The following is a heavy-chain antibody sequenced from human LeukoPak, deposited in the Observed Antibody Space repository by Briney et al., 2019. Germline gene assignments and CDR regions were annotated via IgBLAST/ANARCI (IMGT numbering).Heavy chain of an antibody. V-gene: IGHV3-23*01. Sequence: GGALRLSCAASGFTFSSYGMRWVRQAPGKGLEWVSTISGSGGSTYYADSVKGRFTISRDNSKNTLYLQMNSLRAEDTAVYYCARGLYSSSWYHAFDIWGQGTMVTVSS. CDR1: GFTFSSYG. D-gene: IGHD6-13*01. CDR3: ARGLYSSSWYHAFDI. CDR2: ISGSGGST. J-gene: IGHJ3*02.